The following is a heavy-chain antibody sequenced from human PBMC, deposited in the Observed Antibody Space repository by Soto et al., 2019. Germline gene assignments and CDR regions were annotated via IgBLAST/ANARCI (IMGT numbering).Heavy chain of an antibody. Sequence: SVKVSCKASGGTLSSYAISWVRQAPGQGLEWMGGIIPIFGTANYAQKFQGRVAITADESTSTAYMELSSLRSEDTAVYYCARGAAYDAFDIWGQGTMVTVSS. D-gene: IGHD2-15*01. CDR1: GGTLSSYA. CDR2: IIPIFGTA. CDR3: ARGAAYDAFDI. V-gene: IGHV1-69*13. J-gene: IGHJ3*02.